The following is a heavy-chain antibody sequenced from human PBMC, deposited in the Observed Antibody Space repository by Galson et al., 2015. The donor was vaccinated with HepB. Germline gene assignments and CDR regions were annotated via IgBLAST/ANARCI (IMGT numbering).Heavy chain of an antibody. V-gene: IGHV3-15*01. CDR2: IKGKNDDGTI. D-gene: IGHD1-26*01. J-gene: IGHJ5*02. CDR1: GFSFNNAW. CDR3: SSSVGGRVS. Sequence: SLRLSCAASGFSFNNAWMSWVRQAPGKGLEWVGGIKGKNDDGTIDYPAPVKGRFIVPSDDSKNLFCLQINSLKAEDTAVYFCSSSVGGRVSWGQGTLVTVSS.